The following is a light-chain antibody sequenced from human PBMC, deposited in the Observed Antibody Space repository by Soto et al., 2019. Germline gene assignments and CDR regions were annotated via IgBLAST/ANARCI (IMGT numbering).Light chain of an antibody. CDR2: GAS. V-gene: IGKV3-15*01. CDR1: QSVSSN. J-gene: IGKJ1*01. CDR3: HQYNNWPQT. Sequence: ETVMSQSRAAVSVSHGERATRSCRASQSVSSNLAWYQQKPGQAPRLLIYGASTRATGIPAGFGGSGSGTEFTLTISSLQAEDFAVYYCHQYNNWPQTFGQGTKV.